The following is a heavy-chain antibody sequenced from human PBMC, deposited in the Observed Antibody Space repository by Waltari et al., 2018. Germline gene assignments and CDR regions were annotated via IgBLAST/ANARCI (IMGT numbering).Heavy chain of an antibody. V-gene: IGHV4-34*01. CDR3: ARPRPPYYYDSSGYYYDY. CDR2: INHSGST. D-gene: IGHD3-22*01. CDR1: GGSFSGYY. Sequence: QVQLQQWGAGLLKPSETLSLTCAVYGGSFSGYYWSWIRQPPGQGLEWIGEINHSGSTNYNPSLKSRVTISVDTSKNQFSLKLSSVTAADTAVYYCARPRPPYYYDSSGYYYDYWGQGTLVTVSS. J-gene: IGHJ4*02.